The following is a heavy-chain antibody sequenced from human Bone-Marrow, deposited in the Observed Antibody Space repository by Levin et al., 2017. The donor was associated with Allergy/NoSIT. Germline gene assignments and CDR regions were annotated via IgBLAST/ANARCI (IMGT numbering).Heavy chain of an antibody. CDR1: GFTFNSYA. CDR2: INSGGTGT. V-gene: IGHV3-23*01. CDR3: AGCRVEPTAPGWGEWFDP. Sequence: GESLKISCAASGFTFNSYAMNWVRQAPGKGLEWVSSINSGGTGTYYADSVKGRFTISRDNSKSTLSLQMDSLRAEDTGLYFCAGCRVEPTAPGWGEWFDPWGQGTLVTVSS. D-gene: IGHD6-13*01. J-gene: IGHJ5*02.